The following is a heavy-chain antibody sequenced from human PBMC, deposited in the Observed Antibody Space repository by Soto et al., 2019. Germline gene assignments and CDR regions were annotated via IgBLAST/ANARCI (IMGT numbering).Heavy chain of an antibody. CDR2: ISSSSSTI. V-gene: IGHV3-48*02. CDR1: GFTFSSYS. Sequence: PGGSLRLSCAASGFTFSSYSMNWVRQAPGKGLEWVSYISSSSSTIYYADSVKGRFTTSRDKAKNSLYLQMNSLRDEDTAVYYCARDLGVLYYSDSSGYPIYICGQGTMVTVSS. D-gene: IGHD3-22*01. J-gene: IGHJ3*02. CDR3: ARDLGVLYYSDSSGYPIYI.